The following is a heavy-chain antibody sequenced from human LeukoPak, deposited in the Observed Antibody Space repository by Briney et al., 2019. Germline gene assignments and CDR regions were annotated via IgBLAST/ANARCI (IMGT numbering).Heavy chain of an antibody. CDR2: INHSGST. D-gene: IGHD3-3*01. J-gene: IGHJ4*02. Sequence: PSETLSLTCAVYGGSFSGYYWSWIRQPPGKGLEWIGEINHSGSTNYNPSLKSRVTISVDTSKNQFSLKLSSVTAADTAVYYCARGRGGVVIIRSRPYYFDYWGQGTLVTVSS. CDR1: GGSFSGYY. CDR3: ARGRGGVVIIRSRPYYFDY. V-gene: IGHV4-34*01.